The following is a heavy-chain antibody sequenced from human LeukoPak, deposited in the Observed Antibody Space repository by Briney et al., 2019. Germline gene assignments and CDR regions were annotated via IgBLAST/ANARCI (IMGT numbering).Heavy chain of an antibody. CDR2: ISGSGGST. CDR3: AKSFGSGRYADY. D-gene: IGHD3-3*01. Sequence: PGGSLRLSCAASGFTFSSYAMSWVRQAPGKGLEWVSAISGSGGSTYYADSVKGRFTISRNNSKNTLYLQMNSLRAEDTAVYYCAKSFGSGRYADYWGQGTLVTVSS. V-gene: IGHV3-23*01. CDR1: GFTFSSYA. J-gene: IGHJ4*02.